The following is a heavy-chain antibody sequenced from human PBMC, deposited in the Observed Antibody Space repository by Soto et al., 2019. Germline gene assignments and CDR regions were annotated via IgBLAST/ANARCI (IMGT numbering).Heavy chain of an antibody. V-gene: IGHV4-30-4*08. D-gene: IGHD3-22*01. CDR1: GGSISSGGYY. CDR2: IYYSGST. J-gene: IGHJ4*02. CDR3: ARDFRSGDSSGYHVYYFDY. Sequence: QVQLQESGPGLVKPSQTLSLTCTVSGGSISSGGYYWSWIRQHPGKGLEWIGYIYYSGSTYYNPSLKLRVTISVDTSKNQFSLKLSSVTAADTAVYYCARDFRSGDSSGYHVYYFDYWGQGTLVTVSS.